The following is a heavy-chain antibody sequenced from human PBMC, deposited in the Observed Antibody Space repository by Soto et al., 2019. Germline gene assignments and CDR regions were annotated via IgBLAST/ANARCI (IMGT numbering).Heavy chain of an antibody. CDR3: ASAKTTVTHYGMDV. V-gene: IGHV4-30-4*01. Sequence: SVTLCLPCTVAGGSISGGDYYWSWIRQPPGKGLEWIGYIYYSGSTYYNPSLKSRVTISVDTSKNQFSLKLSSVTAADTAVYYCASAKTTVTHYGMDVWGQGTTVTVSS. CDR2: IYYSGST. CDR1: GGSISGGDYY. J-gene: IGHJ6*02. D-gene: IGHD4-17*01.